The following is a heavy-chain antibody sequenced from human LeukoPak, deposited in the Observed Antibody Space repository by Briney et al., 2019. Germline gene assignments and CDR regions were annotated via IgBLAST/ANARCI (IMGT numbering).Heavy chain of an antibody. Sequence: GGSLRLSCAASGFTLSRSWMDWVRQAPGKGLEWVANIKEDGSETHYVDSAKGRFTISRDNAKNTLFLQVDSLRVEDTAIYYCSYSLNYWGQGTLVTVSS. CDR3: SYSLNY. J-gene: IGHJ4*02. V-gene: IGHV3-7*01. D-gene: IGHD2-21*01. CDR2: IKEDGSET. CDR1: GFTLSRSW.